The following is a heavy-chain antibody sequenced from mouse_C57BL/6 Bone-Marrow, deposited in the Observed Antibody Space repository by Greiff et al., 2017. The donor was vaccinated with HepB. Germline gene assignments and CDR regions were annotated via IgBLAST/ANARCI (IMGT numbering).Heavy chain of an antibody. CDR3: ARSGGYYGGAMDY. CDR2: INPYNGDT. J-gene: IGHJ4*01. Sequence: EVKLVESGPELVKPGDSVKISCKASGYSFTGYFMNWVMQSHGKSLEWIGRINPYNGDTFYNQKFKGKATLTVDKSSSTAHMELRSLTSEDSAVYYCARSGGYYGGAMDYWGQGTSVTVSS. V-gene: IGHV1-20*01. CDR1: GYSFTGYF. D-gene: IGHD2-3*01.